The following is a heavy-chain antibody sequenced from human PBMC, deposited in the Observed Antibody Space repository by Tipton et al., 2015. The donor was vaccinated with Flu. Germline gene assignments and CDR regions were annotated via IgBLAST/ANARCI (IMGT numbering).Heavy chain of an antibody. D-gene: IGHD3-22*01. CDR3: ATVGYNDRELDN. CDR2: IYSSGTT. Sequence: TLSLTCTVSGGSLSSFYWSWIRQPAGKGLEWIGRIYSSGTTNFNASLKSRLTMSVDASKKQFSLTLSSVTAADTAVYYCATVGYNDRELDNWGQGTLVTVSS. CDR1: GGSLSSFY. V-gene: IGHV4-4*07. J-gene: IGHJ4*02.